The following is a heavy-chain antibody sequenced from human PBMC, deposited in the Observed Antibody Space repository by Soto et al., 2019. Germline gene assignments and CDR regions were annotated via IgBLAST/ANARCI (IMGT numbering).Heavy chain of an antibody. V-gene: IGHV3-48*01. CDR1: GFTFSSYS. CDR3: ARDGYCSGGSCYPIDAFDI. Sequence: EVQLVESGGGLVQPGGSLRLSCAASGFTFSSYSMNWVRQAPGKGLEWVSYISSSSSTIYYADSVKGRFALSRDNAKNSLYLQMNSLRAEDTAVYYCARDGYCSGGSCYPIDAFDIWGQGTMVTVSS. D-gene: IGHD2-15*01. CDR2: ISSSSSTI. J-gene: IGHJ3*02.